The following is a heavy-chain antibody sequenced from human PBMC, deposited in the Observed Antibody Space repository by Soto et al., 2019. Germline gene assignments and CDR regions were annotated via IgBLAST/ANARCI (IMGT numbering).Heavy chain of an antibody. D-gene: IGHD5-18*01. V-gene: IGHV4-34*01. CDR1: GGSFSGYY. J-gene: IGHJ5*02. CDR2: INHSGST. Sequence: SETLSLTCAVYGGSFSGYYWSWIRQPPGKGLEWIGEINHSGSTNYNPSLKSRVTISVDTSKNQFSLKLSSVTAADTAVYYCARGLITIQLSYNNSFDPWGQGTLVTV. CDR3: ARGLITIQLSYNNSFDP.